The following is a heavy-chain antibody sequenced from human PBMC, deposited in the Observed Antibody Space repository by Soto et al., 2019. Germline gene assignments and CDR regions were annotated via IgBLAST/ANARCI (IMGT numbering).Heavy chain of an antibody. CDR2: ISYSGNT. J-gene: IGHJ5*02. D-gene: IGHD2-15*01. V-gene: IGHV4-39*01. CDR1: GGSISSSNYY. CDR3: ARRGARIEVVAISTGFDP. Sequence: QLQLQESGPGLVKPSETLSLTCSVSGGSISSSNYYWGWIRQPPGKGLEWIGSISYSGNTYYSPSLKSRVTIFVDTSKNQFSLELSSVTATDTAVYFCARRGARIEVVAISTGFDPWGQGTLVTVSS.